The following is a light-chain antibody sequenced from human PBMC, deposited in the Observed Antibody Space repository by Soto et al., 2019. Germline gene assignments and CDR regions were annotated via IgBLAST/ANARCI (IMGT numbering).Light chain of an antibody. Sequence: QSVLTQPPSASGTPGQRVTISCSGSYSNLGSNSVNWYQLLPGTAPKLLIHTTNQRPSGVPDRFSGSKSGTSASLAISGLQSEDEADCYCAAWDDSLNGYVFGTGTKVTVL. J-gene: IGLJ1*01. CDR3: AAWDDSLNGYV. V-gene: IGLV1-44*01. CDR1: YSNLGSNS. CDR2: TTN.